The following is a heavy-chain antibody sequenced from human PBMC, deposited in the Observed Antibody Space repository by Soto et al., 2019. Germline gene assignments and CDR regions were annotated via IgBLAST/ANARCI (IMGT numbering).Heavy chain of an antibody. CDR2: INHSGST. CDR1: GGSFSGYY. J-gene: IGHJ5*02. V-gene: IGHV4-34*01. Sequence: SETLSLTCAVYGGSFSGYYWSWIRQPPGKGLEWIGEINHSGSTNYNPSLKSRVTISVDTSKNQFSLKLSSVTAADTAVYYCSRGRRDIVVAAAAIQARNWFDPWGQGTPVT. CDR3: SRGRRDIVVAAAAIQARNWFDP. D-gene: IGHD2-2*01.